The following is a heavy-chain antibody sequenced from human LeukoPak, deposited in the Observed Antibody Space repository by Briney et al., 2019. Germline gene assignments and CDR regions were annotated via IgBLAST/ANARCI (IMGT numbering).Heavy chain of an antibody. CDR1: GDSISMHY. CDR3: ARGRVSSSSWSSTYYYYFYMVV. Sequence: SETLSLICSVSGDSISMHYWSWIRQPPGKGLEWIGYIDHTGSTNYNPSLNSRVTISRDTSKNHFSLELSSVTAADTAVYFCARGRVSSSSWSSTYYYYFYMVVWGKGTTVTVSS. J-gene: IGHJ6*03. V-gene: IGHV4-59*11. D-gene: IGHD6-13*01. CDR2: IDHTGST.